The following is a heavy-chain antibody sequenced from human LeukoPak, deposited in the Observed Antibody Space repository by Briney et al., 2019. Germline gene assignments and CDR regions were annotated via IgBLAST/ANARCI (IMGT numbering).Heavy chain of an antibody. CDR3: ATPTTTSYAFDI. D-gene: IGHD4-11*01. CDR2: IKSKTDGGTT. Sequence: GGPRRLSCAASECTLNNAWRNWVPQAQGKGLEWVGRIKSKTDGGTTDYAAPVKGRFTISRDDSKNTLYLQMNSLKTEDTAVYYCATPTTTSYAFDIWGQGTMVTVSS. V-gene: IGHV3-15*01. CDR1: ECTLNNAW. J-gene: IGHJ3*02.